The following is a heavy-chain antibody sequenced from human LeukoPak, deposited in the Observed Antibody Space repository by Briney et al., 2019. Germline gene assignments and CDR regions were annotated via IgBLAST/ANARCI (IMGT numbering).Heavy chain of an antibody. D-gene: IGHD3-10*01. CDR3: ARDWYYYGSGSYYRGIDY. V-gene: IGHV1-46*01. CDR1: GYTFTSYY. Sequence: APVKVSCKASGYTFTSYYMHWVRQAPGQGLEWMGIINPSGGSTSYAQKFQGRVTMTRDTSTSTVYMELSSLRSEDTAVYYCARDWYYYGSGSYYRGIDYWGQGTLVTVSS. CDR2: INPSGGST. J-gene: IGHJ4*02.